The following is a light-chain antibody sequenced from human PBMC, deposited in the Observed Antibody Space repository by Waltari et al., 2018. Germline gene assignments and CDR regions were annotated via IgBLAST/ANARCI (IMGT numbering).Light chain of an antibody. Sequence: SYELTQPSSESVSQGQSAEITCSGDGLANGFVRWFVQRPGQAPVLIVYNDSERPSGVPERFSSSRSGTTVTLTISGAQVEDEADYYCYSATDNRLLFGGGTKLTVL. J-gene: IGLJ2*01. CDR2: NDS. CDR1: GLANGF. V-gene: IGLV3-27*01. CDR3: YSATDNRLL.